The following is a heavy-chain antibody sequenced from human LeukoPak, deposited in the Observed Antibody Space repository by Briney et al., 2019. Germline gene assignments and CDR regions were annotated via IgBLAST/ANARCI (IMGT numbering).Heavy chain of an antibody. J-gene: IGHJ4*02. D-gene: IGHD2-15*01. CDR2: ISASGRTT. CDR3: AKLCSGGSCYWNY. Sequence: GGSLRLSCAAAGFTFSSYAMSWVRQAPGKGLEWVSHISASGRTTDYADSVKGRFTLSRDNSKNTVYLQMNSLRAEDTAVYYCAKLCSGGSCYWNYWGQGTLVTVSS. V-gene: IGHV3-23*01. CDR1: GFTFSSYA.